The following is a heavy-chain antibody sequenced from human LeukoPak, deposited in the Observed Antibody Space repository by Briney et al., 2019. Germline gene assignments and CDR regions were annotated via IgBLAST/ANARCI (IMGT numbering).Heavy chain of an antibody. CDR2: ISGSGGST. CDR1: GFTFSSYA. Sequence: GGSLRLSCAASGFTFSSYAMSWVRQAPGKGLEWVSAISGSGGSTYYADSVKGRFTISRDNSKNTLYLQMNSLRAEDTAVYYCLGGYSCSWYQGGDYWGQGTLVTVSS. D-gene: IGHD6-13*01. CDR3: LGGYSCSWYQGGDY. J-gene: IGHJ4*02. V-gene: IGHV3-23*01.